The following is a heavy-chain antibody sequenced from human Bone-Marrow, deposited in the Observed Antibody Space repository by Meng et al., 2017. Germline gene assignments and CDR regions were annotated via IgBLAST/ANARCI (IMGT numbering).Heavy chain of an antibody. V-gene: IGHV3-21*01. D-gene: IGHD2-15*01. Sequence: GGSLRLSCTVSGGSISSYYWSWIRQPPGKGLEWVSSISSSSSYIYYADSVKGRFTISRDNAKNSLYLQMNSLRAEDTAVYYCARAFWGDDIVVGTYWGQGTLVTVSS. CDR3: ARAFWGDDIVVGTY. J-gene: IGHJ4*02. CDR1: GGSISSYY. CDR2: ISSSSSYI.